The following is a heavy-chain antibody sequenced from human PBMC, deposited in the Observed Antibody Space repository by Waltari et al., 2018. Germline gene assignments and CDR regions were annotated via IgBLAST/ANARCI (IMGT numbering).Heavy chain of an antibody. V-gene: IGHV2-5*01. Sequence: QITLKESGPTLVKPTQPLTLTCTFSGFSLRNTGVGVGWIRQPPGKALEWLALIYWNDDKRYRPSLKSRLTIITDTSKTQVVLTMTNMDPVDTATYYCVHRKSYDSAGWHVDAFDVWGQGTMITVSS. D-gene: IGHD3-22*01. J-gene: IGHJ3*01. CDR1: GFSLRNTGVG. CDR3: VHRKSYDSAGWHVDAFDV. CDR2: IYWNDDK.